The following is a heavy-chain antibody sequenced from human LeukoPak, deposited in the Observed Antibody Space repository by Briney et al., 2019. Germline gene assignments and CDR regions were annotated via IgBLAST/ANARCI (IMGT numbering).Heavy chain of an antibody. CDR2: IYYSGST. Sequence: ASETLSLTFTVSGGSISSSSYYWGWIRQPPGKGLEWIGSIYYSGSTYYNPSLKSRVTISVDTTKNQSSLKLSSVTAADTAVYYCARQAVAGKFSWGQGTLVTVSS. CDR1: GGSISSSSYY. V-gene: IGHV4-39*01. CDR3: ARQAVAGKFS. J-gene: IGHJ4*02. D-gene: IGHD6-19*01.